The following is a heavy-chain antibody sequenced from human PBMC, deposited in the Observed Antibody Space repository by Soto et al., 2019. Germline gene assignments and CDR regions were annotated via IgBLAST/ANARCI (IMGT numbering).Heavy chain of an antibody. V-gene: IGHV4-34*09. CDR2: IDHSGST. CDR1: AESFSGYS. Sequence: SETLSLTCAVFAESFSGYSWSWVRQPPGKGLEWIGEIDHSGSTNYNPSLKSRVTISVDTSKNQFSLKLRPVTAADTAVYYCASGYDSSGYYTFDYWGQGTLVTVSS. CDR3: ASGYDSSGYYTFDY. J-gene: IGHJ4*02. D-gene: IGHD3-22*01.